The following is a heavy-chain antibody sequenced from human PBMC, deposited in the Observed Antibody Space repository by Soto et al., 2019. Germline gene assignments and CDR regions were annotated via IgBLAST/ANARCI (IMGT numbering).Heavy chain of an antibody. D-gene: IGHD3-10*01. Sequence: PSETLSLTCTVSGGSISSYYWSWIRQPPGKGLEWIGYIYYSGSTNYNPSLKSRVTISVDTSKNQFSLKLSSVTAADTAVYYCAREGDYYGSGSSLGFGYWGQGTLVPVSS. V-gene: IGHV4-59*01. CDR2: IYYSGST. J-gene: IGHJ4*02. CDR1: GGSISSYY. CDR3: AREGDYYGSGSSLGFGY.